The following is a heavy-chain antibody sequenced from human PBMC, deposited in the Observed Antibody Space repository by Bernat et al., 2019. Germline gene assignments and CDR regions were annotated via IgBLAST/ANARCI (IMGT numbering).Heavy chain of an antibody. CDR2: ISSSSSYQ. V-gene: IGHV3-21*01. J-gene: IGHJ4*02. Sequence: EVQLVESGGGLVKPGGSLRLSCAASGFTFSSYSMNWVRQAPGKGLEWVSSISSSSSYQYYAGSVKGRFTISRDKAKNSLYLQMNSLRAEDTAVYYCARGRASGSYEDYWGQGTLVTVSS. D-gene: IGHD1-26*01. CDR1: GFTFSSYS. CDR3: ARGRASGSYEDY.